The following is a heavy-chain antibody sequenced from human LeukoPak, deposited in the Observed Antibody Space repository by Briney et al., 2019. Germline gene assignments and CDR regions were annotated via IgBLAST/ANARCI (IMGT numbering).Heavy chain of an antibody. CDR3: ARYCTSYTCIVRGFDY. V-gene: IGHV4-38-2*01. CDR1: GYSFTSGHY. Sequence: SETLSLTCSVSGYSFTSGHYWGWIRQPPGKGLEWIANIYHTGSAHYNPSLKSRVTISVDTSQNQCSLKLSSVSAADTAVNFCARYCTSYTCIVRGFDYWGQGALVTVSS. CDR2: IYHTGSA. J-gene: IGHJ4*02. D-gene: IGHD2-8*01.